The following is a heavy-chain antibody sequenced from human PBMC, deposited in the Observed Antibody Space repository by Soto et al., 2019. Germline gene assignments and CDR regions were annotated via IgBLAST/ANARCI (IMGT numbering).Heavy chain of an antibody. D-gene: IGHD3-22*01. Sequence: QVQLVESGGGVSHLGRPRKLPCEGSGLPFRSYAMHGARQAPGKGLEWGAIIWYDGSNKYYEDSVKGRFTISRDNSKNTLYLQMNSLRAEDTAVYYCARDLHDTSGYYSYYFDYWGQGTLVTVSS. CDR1: GLPFRSYA. CDR3: ARDLHDTSGYYSYYFDY. CDR2: IWYDGSNK. V-gene: IGHV3-33*01. J-gene: IGHJ4*02.